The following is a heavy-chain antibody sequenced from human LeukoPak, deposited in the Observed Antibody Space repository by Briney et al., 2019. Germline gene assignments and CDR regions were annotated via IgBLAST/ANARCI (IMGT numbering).Heavy chain of an antibody. J-gene: IGHJ4*02. CDR3: ARGEYYYDGGY. CDR2: IKEDGSEK. Sequence: GGSLGLSCGASGFSISRYWMSWVRQAPGTGLEWVANIKEDGSEKYYVDSVKGRFTISRDNAKNSLYLQMNSLRADDTAVYYCARGEYYYDGGYWGQGTLVTVSS. D-gene: IGHD3-22*01. V-gene: IGHV3-7*03. CDR1: GFSISRYW.